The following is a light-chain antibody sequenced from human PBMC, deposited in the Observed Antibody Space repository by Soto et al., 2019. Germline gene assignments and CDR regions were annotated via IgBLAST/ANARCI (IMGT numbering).Light chain of an antibody. V-gene: IGLV2-11*01. CDR2: DVS. Sequence: LTQPRSVSGSPGQSVTISCTGTSSDVGGYNYVSWYQQHPGKAPKLMIYDVSKRPSGVPDRFSGSKSGNTASLTISGLQAEDEADYYCCSHAGSYTYVFGTGTKVTVL. CDR3: CSHAGSYTYV. J-gene: IGLJ1*01. CDR1: SSDVGGYNY.